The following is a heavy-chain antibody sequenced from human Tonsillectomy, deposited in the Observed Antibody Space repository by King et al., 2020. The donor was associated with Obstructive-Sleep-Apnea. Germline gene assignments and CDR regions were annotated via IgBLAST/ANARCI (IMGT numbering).Heavy chain of an antibody. CDR2: ISWNSGSI. CDR3: AKDKDSSGWYADY. Sequence: VQLVESGGGLVQPGRSLRLSCVASGFTFDDYAMHWVRQAPGKGLEWVSGISWNSGSIGDGDSVKGRFTISRDNVKKSLYLQMNSLRVEDTALYYCAKDKDSSGWYADYWGQGTLVTVSS. D-gene: IGHD6-19*01. J-gene: IGHJ4*02. CDR1: GFTFDDYA. V-gene: IGHV3-9*01.